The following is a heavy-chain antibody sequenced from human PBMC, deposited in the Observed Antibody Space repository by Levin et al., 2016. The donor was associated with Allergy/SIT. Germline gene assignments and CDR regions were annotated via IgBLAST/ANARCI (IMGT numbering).Heavy chain of an antibody. CDR3: ARVGLIYDGNSVSRWFDP. CDR1: GYTFTDYY. J-gene: IGHJ5*02. D-gene: IGHD4-23*01. CDR2: INPNNGDT. V-gene: IGHV1-2*02. Sequence: ASVKVSCKASGYTFTDYYIHWVRQAPGQGLECMGWINPNNGDTNYAQRYQGRVTMTRDTSISTAYMELNGLTSDDTAVYYCARVGLIYDGNSVSRWFDPWGQGTLVTVSS.